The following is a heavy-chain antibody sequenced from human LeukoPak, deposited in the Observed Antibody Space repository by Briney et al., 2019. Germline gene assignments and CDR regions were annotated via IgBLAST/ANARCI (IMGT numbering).Heavy chain of an antibody. J-gene: IGHJ4*02. CDR3: ARRVVLTAYDY. Sequence: ASVKVSCKASGYTFTGYYMHWVRQAPGQGLEWMGWINPKSGGTKYAQKFQGRVTMTRDTSISTAYMEVSRLTSDDTAVYYCARRVVLTAYDYWGQGTLVTVSS. V-gene: IGHV1-2*02. D-gene: IGHD3-9*01. CDR2: INPKSGGT. CDR1: GYTFTGYY.